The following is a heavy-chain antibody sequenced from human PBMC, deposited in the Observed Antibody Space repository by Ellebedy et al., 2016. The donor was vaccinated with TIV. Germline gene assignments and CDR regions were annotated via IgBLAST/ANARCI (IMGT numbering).Heavy chain of an antibody. Sequence: AASVKVSCKASGYTFISYGMTWVRQAPGQGLAWMGWISAYNGYTIYAQNFQGRVTMTTDTSTTTAYMDLSSLRSDDTAVYYCARVGGVAALHLDYWGQGTLVTVSS. CDR3: ARVGGVAALHLDY. J-gene: IGHJ4*02. CDR2: ISAYNGYT. CDR1: GYTFISYG. D-gene: IGHD3-16*01. V-gene: IGHV1-18*04.